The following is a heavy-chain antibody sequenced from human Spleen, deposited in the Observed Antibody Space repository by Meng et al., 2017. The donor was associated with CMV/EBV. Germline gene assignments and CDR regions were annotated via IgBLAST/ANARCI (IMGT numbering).Heavy chain of an antibody. Sequence: ASVKVSCKASGYTFNIYDINWVRQATGQGLEWMGWMNPNSGNTGYTQKFRGRVSMTRNTSTNTAYMELSSLNSEDTAVYYCARAIRGGDFDYWGQGTLVTSP. V-gene: IGHV1-8*01. CDR3: ARAIRGGDFDY. CDR1: GYTFNIYD. D-gene: IGHD2-21*01. J-gene: IGHJ4*02. CDR2: MNPNSGNT.